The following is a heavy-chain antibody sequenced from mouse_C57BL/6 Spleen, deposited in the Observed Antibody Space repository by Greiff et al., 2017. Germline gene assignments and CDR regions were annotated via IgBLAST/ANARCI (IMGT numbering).Heavy chain of an antibody. D-gene: IGHD1-1*01. V-gene: IGHV1-85*01. CDR1: GYTFTSYD. J-gene: IGHJ3*01. Sequence: QVQLQQSGPELVKPGASVKLSCKASGYTFTSYDINWVKQRPGQGLEWIGWIYPRDGSTKYNEKFKGKATLTVDTSSSTAYLELHSLTSEDSAVYFGARSSGVYYGSKAYWGQGTLVTVSA. CDR3: ARSSGVYYGSKAY. CDR2: IYPRDGST.